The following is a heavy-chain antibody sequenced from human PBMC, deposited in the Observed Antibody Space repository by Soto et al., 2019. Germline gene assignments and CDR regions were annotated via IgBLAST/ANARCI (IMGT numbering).Heavy chain of an antibody. CDR1: GGSISSGGYY. V-gene: IGHV4-31*03. D-gene: IGHD3-10*01. Sequence: SETLSLTCTVSGGSISSGGYYWSWIRQHPGKGLEWIGYIYYSGSTYYNPSLKSRVTISVDTSKNQFSLKLSSVTAADTAVYYCARLMVRGPSNWFEPWGQGTLVTVSS. J-gene: IGHJ5*02. CDR2: IYYSGST. CDR3: ARLMVRGPSNWFEP.